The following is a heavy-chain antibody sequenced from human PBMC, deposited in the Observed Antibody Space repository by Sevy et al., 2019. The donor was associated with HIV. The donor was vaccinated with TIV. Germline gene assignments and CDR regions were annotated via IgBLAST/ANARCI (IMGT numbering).Heavy chain of an antibody. Sequence: ASVKVSCKASGGTFSRYSMNWVRQAPGQGLEWMGLFIPMLRTMNSAQKFQGRLTITADESTRTAYLDLRSLRSEDTAVYYCARGDYYTVTWGQGTLVTVSS. J-gene: IGHJ1*01. CDR2: FIPMLRTM. CDR1: GGTFSRYS. CDR3: ARGDYYTVT. V-gene: IGHV1-69*13. D-gene: IGHD3-3*01.